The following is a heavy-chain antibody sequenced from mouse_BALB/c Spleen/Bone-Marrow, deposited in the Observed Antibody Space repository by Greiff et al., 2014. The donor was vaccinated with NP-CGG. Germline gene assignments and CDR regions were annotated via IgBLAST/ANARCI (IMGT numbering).Heavy chain of an antibody. CDR1: GYTFTSYW. CDR3: TTREGAYYDNYVRYFDY. CDR2: IYPGSGRT. V-gene: IGHV1S22*01. J-gene: IGHJ2*01. D-gene: IGHD2-10*01. Sequence: LQQSGSELVRPGASVKLSCKASGYTFTSYWMHWVRQRHGQGLEWIGNIYPGSGRTYYDEKFKNKVSLTVDTSSSTAYMHHSSLPSDDSAVYYCTTREGAYYDNYVRYFDYWGQGTTLTVSS.